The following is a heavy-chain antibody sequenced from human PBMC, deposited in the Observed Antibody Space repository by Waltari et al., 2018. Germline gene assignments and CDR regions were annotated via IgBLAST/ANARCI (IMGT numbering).Heavy chain of an antibody. CDR2: MRYDGSTR. J-gene: IGHJ6*02. Sequence: EHLLQSGGGVVHPGGSLRLSCEASGFIFSKYDMNWVRQAPGKGLEWVAVMRYDGSTRYYADSVKGRFTISRDNSKNTLHLQMNSLRAEDTALYYCAKDRSSDFYYGMDVWGQGTTVTVSS. CDR1: GFIFSKYD. D-gene: IGHD3-10*01. CDR3: AKDRSSDFYYGMDV. V-gene: IGHV3-33*06.